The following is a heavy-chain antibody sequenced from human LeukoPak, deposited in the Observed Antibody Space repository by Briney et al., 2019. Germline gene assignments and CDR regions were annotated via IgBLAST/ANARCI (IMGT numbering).Heavy chain of an antibody. V-gene: IGHV3-23*01. D-gene: IGHD5-12*01. CDR1: RFTFSGYS. J-gene: IGHJ4*02. CDR2: ITGSGSNT. CDR3: AKEASGHISDYIDY. Sequence: GGFLRLSCAASRFTFSGYSMSWVRQAPGKGLEWVSAITGSGSNTYYADSVKGRFTISRDKSKNTLYLQMNSLRADDTAVYYCAKEASGHISDYIDYWGQGTLVTVSS.